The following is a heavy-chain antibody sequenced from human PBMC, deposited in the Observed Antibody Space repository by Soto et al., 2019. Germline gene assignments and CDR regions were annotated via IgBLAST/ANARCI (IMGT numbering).Heavy chain of an antibody. CDR1: SYSMTSGGYC. J-gene: IGHJ6*02. CDR3: ATLLGSHQHYYFGIDV. V-gene: IGHV4-31*03. Sequence: QMQLQESGPELVKPSQTLSLICTVSSYSMTSGGYCWSWIRHLPGKGLEWIGYIYYSGGTQFNPSLKSRVSMSVDTSKNQFSLRLSSVTAADTAVYYCATLLGSHQHYYFGIDVWGQGTTVTVSS. CDR2: IYYSGGT. D-gene: IGHD2-2*01.